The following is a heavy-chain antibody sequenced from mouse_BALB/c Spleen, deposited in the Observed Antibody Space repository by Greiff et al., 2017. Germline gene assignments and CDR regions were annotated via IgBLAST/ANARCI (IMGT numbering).Heavy chain of an antibody. J-gene: IGHJ3*01. CDR1: GYTFTSYT. V-gene: IGHV1-4*02. D-gene: IGHD2-3*01. CDR2: INPSSGYT. Sequence: QVQLQQSAAELARPGASVKMSCKASGYTFTSYTMHWVKQRPGQGLEWIGYINPSSGYTEYNQKFKDKTTLTADKSSSTAYMQLSSLTSEDSAVYYCAREGGYYVWFAYWGQGTLVTVSA. CDR3: AREGGYYVWFAY.